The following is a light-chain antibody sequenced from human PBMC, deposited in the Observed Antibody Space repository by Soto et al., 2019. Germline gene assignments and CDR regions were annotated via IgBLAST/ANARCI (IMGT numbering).Light chain of an antibody. CDR3: QQYGSSPGT. J-gene: IGKJ4*01. CDR2: GAS. V-gene: IGKV3-20*01. Sequence: EIVLTQSPGTLSLSPGERATLSCSASQSVSSYLAWYQQKPGQAPRLLIYGASTRATGIPDRFSGSGSGTDFTLTISRLEPEDFALYYCQQYGSSPGTFGGGTKVEIK. CDR1: QSVSSY.